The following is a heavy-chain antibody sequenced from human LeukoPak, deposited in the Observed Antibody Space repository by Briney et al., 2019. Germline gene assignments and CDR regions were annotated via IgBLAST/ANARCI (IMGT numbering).Heavy chain of an antibody. CDR3: ARDPLFYIDY. CDR2: INHSGST. CDR1: GGSFSGYY. Sequence: PSETLSLTCAVYGGSFSGYYWSWIRQPPGKGLEWIGEINHSGSTNYNPSLKSRVTISADTSKNQFSLKLSSVTAADTAVYYCARDPLFYIDYWGQGTLVTVSS. J-gene: IGHJ4*02. V-gene: IGHV4-34*01.